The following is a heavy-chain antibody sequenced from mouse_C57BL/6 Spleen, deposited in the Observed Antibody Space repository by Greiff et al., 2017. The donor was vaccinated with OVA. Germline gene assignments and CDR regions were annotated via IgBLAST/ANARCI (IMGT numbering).Heavy chain of an antibody. D-gene: IGHD2-2*01. V-gene: IGHV1-64*01. CDR3: ARSGVTEGYYFDY. Sequence: QVQLQQSGAELVKPGASVKLSCKASGYTFTSYWMHWVKQRPGQGLEWIGMIHPNSGSTNYNEKFKSKATLTVDKSSSTAYMQLSSLTSEDSAVYYCARSGVTEGYYFDYWGQGTTLTVSS. CDR1: GYTFTSYW. J-gene: IGHJ2*01. CDR2: IHPNSGST.